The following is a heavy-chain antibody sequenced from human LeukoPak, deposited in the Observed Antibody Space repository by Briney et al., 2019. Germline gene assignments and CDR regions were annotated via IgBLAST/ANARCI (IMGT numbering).Heavy chain of an antibody. D-gene: IGHD3-3*01. J-gene: IGHJ4*02. V-gene: IGHV1-8*02. CDR2: MNPNSGNT. Sequence: AASVKVSCKASGYTFTINHIHWVRQATGQGLEWMGWMNPNSGNTGYAQKFQGRVTMTRNTSISTAYMELSSLRSEDTAVYYCARFYDFWSGYSDWGQGTLVTVSS. CDR1: GYTFTINH. CDR3: ARFYDFWSGYSD.